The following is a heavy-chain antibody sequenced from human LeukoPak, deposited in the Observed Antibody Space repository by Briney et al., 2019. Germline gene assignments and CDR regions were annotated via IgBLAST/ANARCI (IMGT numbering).Heavy chain of an antibody. Sequence: GGSLRLSCAASEFTFSSFAMSWVRQAPGKGLEWLSAISGSGGTTYYADFVKGRFTSSRDNSKNTLYLQMNSLRAEDTAVYYCATQTTVIRFSAEYFQHWGQGTLVTVSS. CDR3: ATQTTVIRFSAEYFQH. D-gene: IGHD4-17*01. J-gene: IGHJ1*01. CDR2: ISGSGGTT. V-gene: IGHV3-23*01. CDR1: EFTFSSFA.